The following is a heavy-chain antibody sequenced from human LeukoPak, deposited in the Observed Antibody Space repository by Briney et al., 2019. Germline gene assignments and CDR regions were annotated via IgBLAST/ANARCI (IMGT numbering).Heavy chain of an antibody. CDR1: GGSISSSSYY. CDR2: IYYSGST. Sequence: PSETLSLTCTVSGGSISSSSYYWGWIRQPPGKGLEWIGTIYYSGSTYYNPSLKSRVTISVDTSKNQFSLKLSSLTAADTAVYYCARATNYYDSSGYYPRPHFDYWGRGTLVTVSS. D-gene: IGHD3-22*01. J-gene: IGHJ4*02. CDR3: ARATNYYDSSGYYPRPHFDY. V-gene: IGHV4-39*07.